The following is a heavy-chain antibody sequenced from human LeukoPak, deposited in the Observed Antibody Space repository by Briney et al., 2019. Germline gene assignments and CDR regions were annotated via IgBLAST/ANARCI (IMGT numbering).Heavy chain of an antibody. Sequence: PSETLSLTCAVSGYSISSGYYWGWIRQPPGKGLEWIGSIYHSGSTYYNPSLKSRVTISVDTSKNQFSLKLSSVTAADTAVYYCATLPTVSPFDYWGQGTLVTVSS. CDR3: ATLPTVSPFDY. D-gene: IGHD4-11*01. CDR2: IYHSGST. CDR1: GYSISSGYY. V-gene: IGHV4-38-2*01. J-gene: IGHJ4*02.